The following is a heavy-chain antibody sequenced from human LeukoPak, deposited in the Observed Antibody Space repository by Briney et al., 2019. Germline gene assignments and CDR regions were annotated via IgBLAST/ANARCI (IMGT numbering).Heavy chain of an antibody. V-gene: IGHV1-3*01. CDR1: GYTFTSYA. D-gene: IGHD6-19*01. CDR3: ARAPYSSGWSPYYYYGMDV. CDR2: INAGNGNT. J-gene: IGHJ6*02. Sequence: ASVKVSCKASGYTFTSYAMHWVRQAPGQRLEWMGWINAGNGNTKYSQKFQGRVTITRDTSASTAYMELRSLRSDDTAVYYCARAPYSSGWSPYYYYGMDVWGQGTTVTVSS.